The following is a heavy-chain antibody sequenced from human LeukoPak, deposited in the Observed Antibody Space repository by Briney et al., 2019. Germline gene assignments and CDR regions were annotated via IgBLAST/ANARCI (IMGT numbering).Heavy chain of an antibody. D-gene: IGHD3-16*01. Sequence: ASVKVSCKASGYTFTGYYMHWVRQAPGQGLEWMGWINPNSGGTNYAQKFQGRVTTTRDTSISTAYMEPSRLRSDDTAVYYCARASFWESPINWFAPWGQGTLVTVSS. CDR2: INPNSGGT. V-gene: IGHV1-2*02. CDR1: GYTFTGYY. CDR3: ARASFWESPINWFAP. J-gene: IGHJ5*02.